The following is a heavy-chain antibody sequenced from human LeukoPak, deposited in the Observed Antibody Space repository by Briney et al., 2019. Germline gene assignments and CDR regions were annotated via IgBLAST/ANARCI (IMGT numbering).Heavy chain of an antibody. CDR2: ISWNGDTI. D-gene: IGHD5-18*01. Sequence: GGSLRLSCAASGFDFHDYMMHWVRQPPGKGLEWVSEISWNGDTIGYADSVKGRFTISRDNAKNSLYLQMNSLRAEDTAVYYCAREDTGYDYWGQGTLVTVSS. J-gene: IGHJ4*02. CDR1: GFDFHDYM. CDR3: AREDTGYDY. V-gene: IGHV3-9*01.